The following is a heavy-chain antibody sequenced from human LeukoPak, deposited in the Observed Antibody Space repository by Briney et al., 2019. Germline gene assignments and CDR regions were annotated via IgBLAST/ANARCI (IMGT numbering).Heavy chain of an antibody. CDR3: ARESGSSDDPFFDY. Sequence: ASVKVSCKTSGYTFTGDYMHWVRQAPGQGLEWMGRINPNSGGTNYAQKFQGRVTMTRDTSISTAYMELSRLRSDDTAVYYCARESGSSDDPFFDYWGQGTLVTFSS. CDR2: INPNSGGT. D-gene: IGHD1-26*01. J-gene: IGHJ4*02. V-gene: IGHV1-2*06. CDR1: GYTFTGDY.